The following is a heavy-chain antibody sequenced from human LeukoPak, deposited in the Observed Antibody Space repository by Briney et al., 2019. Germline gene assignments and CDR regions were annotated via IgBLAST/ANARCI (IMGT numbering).Heavy chain of an antibody. J-gene: IGHJ6*03. CDR3: ARALSVVVPAAKAYLYYYYMNV. V-gene: IGHV1-69*05. Sequence: ASVKVSCKASGGTFSSYAISWVRHAPGQGLEWMGGIIPIFGTANYAQKFQGRVTITTDESTSTAYMELSSLRSEDTAVYYCARALSVVVPAAKAYLYYYYMNVWGKGTTVTVSS. CDR1: GGTFSSYA. CDR2: IIPIFGTA. D-gene: IGHD2-2*01.